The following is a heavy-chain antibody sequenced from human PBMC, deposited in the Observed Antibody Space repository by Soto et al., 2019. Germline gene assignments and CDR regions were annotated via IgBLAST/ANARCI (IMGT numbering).Heavy chain of an antibody. CDR2: ISGSGGST. CDR1: GFTFSSYA. V-gene: IGHV3-23*01. J-gene: IGHJ5*02. Sequence: GGSLRLSCAASGFTFSSYAMSWVRQAPGKGLEWVSAISGSGGSTYYADSVKGRFTISRDNSKNTLYLQMNSLRSEDTAVYYCAKAEYYYGSGSYPNWFDPWGQGTLVAVSS. CDR3: AKAEYYYGSGSYPNWFDP. D-gene: IGHD3-10*01.